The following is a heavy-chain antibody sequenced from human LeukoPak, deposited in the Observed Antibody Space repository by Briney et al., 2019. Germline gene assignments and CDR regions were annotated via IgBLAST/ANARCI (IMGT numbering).Heavy chain of an antibody. J-gene: IGHJ4*02. D-gene: IGHD6-13*01. Sequence: GGSLRLSCAASGFTFSGYAMSWVRQAPGKGLEWVSAISGSGGSTYYADSVKGRFAISRDNSKNTLYLQMNSLRAEDTAVYYCAKTFYSQQLVYWGQGTLVTVSS. V-gene: IGHV3-23*01. CDR2: ISGSGGST. CDR1: GFTFSGYA. CDR3: AKTFYSQQLVY.